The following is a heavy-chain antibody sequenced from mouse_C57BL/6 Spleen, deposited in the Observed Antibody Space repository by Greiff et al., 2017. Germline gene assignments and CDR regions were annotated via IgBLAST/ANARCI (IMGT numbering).Heavy chain of an antibody. Sequence: QVQLQQSGAELARPGASVKLSCKASGYTFTSYGISWVKQRTGQGLEWIGEIYPRSGNTYYNEKFKGKATLTADKSSSTAYMELRSLTSEDSAVYFCARADYGKYYFDYWGQGTTRTVSS. J-gene: IGHJ2*01. CDR2: IYPRSGNT. CDR1: GYTFTSYG. V-gene: IGHV1-81*01. CDR3: ARADYGKYYFDY. D-gene: IGHD2-1*01.